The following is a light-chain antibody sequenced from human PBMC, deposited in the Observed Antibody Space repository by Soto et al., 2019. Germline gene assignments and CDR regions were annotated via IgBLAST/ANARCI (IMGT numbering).Light chain of an antibody. CDR3: SAWDDSLSGVV. CDR2: RNN. J-gene: IGLJ2*01. Sequence: QSVLTQPPSASGTPGQRVTISCSGSSSNIGTNYVYWYQQLPGTAPKVLMYRNNERPSGVPDRFSASKSGTSASLAISGLRSEDEADYYCSAWDDSLSGVVFGGGTKVTVL. V-gene: IGLV1-47*01. CDR1: SSNIGTNY.